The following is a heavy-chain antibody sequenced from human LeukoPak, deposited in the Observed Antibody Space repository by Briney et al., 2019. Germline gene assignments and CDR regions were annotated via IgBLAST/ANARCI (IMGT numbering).Heavy chain of an antibody. J-gene: IGHJ4*02. CDR2: IRSKAYGGTT. CDR3: TRDLYPGYSSGWAAD. Sequence: GGSLRLSCTASGFTFDDYAMSWFRQAPGKGLEWVGFIRSKAYGGTTEYAASVKGRFTISRDDSKSIAYLQMNSLKTEDTAVYYCTRDLYPGYSSGWAADWGQGTLVTVSS. D-gene: IGHD6-19*01. CDR1: GFTFDDYA. V-gene: IGHV3-49*03.